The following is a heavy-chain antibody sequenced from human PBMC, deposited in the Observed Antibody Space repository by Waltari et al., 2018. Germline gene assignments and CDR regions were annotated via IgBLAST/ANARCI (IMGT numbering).Heavy chain of an antibody. V-gene: IGHV4-59*01. CDR1: GGSISSYY. D-gene: IGHD6-19*01. Sequence: QVQLQESGPGLVKPSETLSLTCTVSGGSISSYYWSWIRQPPGKGLEWIGYIYYSGSTNYNPSLKRRVTISVDTSKNQFSLKLSSVTAADTAVYYCARDRLAGSLHWFDPWGQGTLVTVSS. J-gene: IGHJ5*02. CDR3: ARDRLAGSLHWFDP. CDR2: IYYSGST.